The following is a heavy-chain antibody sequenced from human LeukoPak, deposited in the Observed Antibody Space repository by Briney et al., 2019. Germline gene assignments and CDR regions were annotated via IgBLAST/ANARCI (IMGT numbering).Heavy chain of an antibody. Sequence: SETLSLTCAVYGGSLSGYYWNWIRQPPGKGLEWIGEINHSGSTNYNPSLKSRVTISVDTSKNQFSLKLSSVTAADTAVYYCARARIAAAGRRGLPRFDPWGQGTLVTVSS. D-gene: IGHD6-13*01. V-gene: IGHV4-34*01. J-gene: IGHJ5*02. CDR3: ARARIAAAGRRGLPRFDP. CDR1: GGSLSGYY. CDR2: INHSGST.